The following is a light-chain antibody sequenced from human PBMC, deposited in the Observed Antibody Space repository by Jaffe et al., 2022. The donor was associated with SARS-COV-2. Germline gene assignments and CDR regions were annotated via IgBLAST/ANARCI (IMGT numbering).Light chain of an antibody. CDR2: GAS. V-gene: IGKV3-20*01. Sequence: EIVLTQSPGTLALSPGERATLSCRASQSVSNNSLAWYQQRPGQAPSLLIYGASSRATGIADRFSGSGSGTDFTFTISRLEPEDFAVYYCQQYSKSPLTFGGGTKVEI. CDR3: QQYSKSPLT. CDR1: QSVSNNS. J-gene: IGKJ4*01.